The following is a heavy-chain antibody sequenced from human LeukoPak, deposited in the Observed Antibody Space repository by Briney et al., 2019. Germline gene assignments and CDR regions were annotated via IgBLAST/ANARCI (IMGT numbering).Heavy chain of an antibody. Sequence: GASVKVSCKASGSTFTSYYMHWVRQAPGQGLEWMGWINPNSGGTNYAQKFQGWVTMTRDTSISTAYMELSRLRSDDTAVYYCAREYHRWEPGYFDYWGQGTLVTVSS. J-gene: IGHJ4*02. CDR3: AREYHRWEPGYFDY. V-gene: IGHV1-2*04. CDR1: GSTFTSYY. CDR2: INPNSGGT. D-gene: IGHD1-14*01.